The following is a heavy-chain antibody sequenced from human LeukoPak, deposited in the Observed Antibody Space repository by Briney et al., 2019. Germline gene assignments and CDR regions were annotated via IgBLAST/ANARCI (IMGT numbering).Heavy chain of an antibody. J-gene: IGHJ4*02. CDR3: ARDWRGYGGVFGY. Sequence: GGSLRFSCAASGFTFSNAWMNWVRQAPGKGLEWVSSISSSSSYIYYADSVKGRFTISRDNAKNSLYLQMNSLRAEDTAVYYCARDWRGYGGVFGYWGQGTLVTVSS. CDR2: ISSSSSYI. CDR1: GFTFSNAW. D-gene: IGHD3-16*01. V-gene: IGHV3-21*01.